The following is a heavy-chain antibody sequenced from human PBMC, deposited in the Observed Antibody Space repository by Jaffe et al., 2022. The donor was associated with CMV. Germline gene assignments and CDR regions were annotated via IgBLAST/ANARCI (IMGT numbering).Heavy chain of an antibody. CDR2: IYYSGST. D-gene: IGHD1-26*01. CDR1: GGSISGYY. Sequence: QVQLQESGPGLVKPSETLSLTCTVSGGSISGYYWSWIRQPPGKGLEWIGYIYYSGSTNYNPSLKSRVTISVVKSKNQFSLKLSSVTAADTAVYYCATVTSGSYYDYWGQGTLVTVSS. V-gene: IGHV4-59*08. CDR3: ATVTSGSYYDY. J-gene: IGHJ4*02.